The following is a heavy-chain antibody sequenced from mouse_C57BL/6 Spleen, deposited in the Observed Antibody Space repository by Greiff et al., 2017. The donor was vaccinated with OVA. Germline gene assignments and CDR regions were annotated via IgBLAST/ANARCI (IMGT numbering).Heavy chain of an antibody. CDR1: GYTFTSYW. CDR3: ARKGYDYDVDFDY. Sequence: QVQLQQSGAELVKPGASVKLSCKASGYTFTSYWMHWVKQRPGQGLEWIGMIHPNSGSTNYNEKFKSKATLTVDKSSSTAYMQLSSLTSEDSAVYYCARKGYDYDVDFDYWGQGTTLTVSS. CDR2: IHPNSGST. J-gene: IGHJ2*01. V-gene: IGHV1-64*01. D-gene: IGHD2-4*01.